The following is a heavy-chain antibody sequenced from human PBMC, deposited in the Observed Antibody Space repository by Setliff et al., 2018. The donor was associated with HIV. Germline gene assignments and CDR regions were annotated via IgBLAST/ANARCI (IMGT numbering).Heavy chain of an antibody. D-gene: IGHD2-21*02. V-gene: IGHV4-39*07. CDR1: GGSISSNNYY. CDR3: ARGVPLLPPHY. J-gene: IGHJ4*02. CDR2: IFYSETVYYGGRT. Sequence: LSETLSLTCTVSGGSISSNNYYWGWIRQPPGKGLEWIGSIFYSETVYYGGRTYYSPSLKSRVTISVDTSKSQFSLKLSSVTAADTAVYYCARGVPLLPPHYWGQGTLVTVSS.